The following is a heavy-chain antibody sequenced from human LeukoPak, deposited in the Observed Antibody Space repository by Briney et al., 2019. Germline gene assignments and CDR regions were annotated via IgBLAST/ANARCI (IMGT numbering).Heavy chain of an antibody. CDR1: GLTFSRFG. CDR2: ISYNGNDK. Sequence: PGRSLRLSCAASGLTFSRFGMHWVRQAPGKGLEWVAIISYNGNDKYHADPVKGRFTISRDNSKNTLYLQMNALRVEDTAVYYCAKSGYNRFDYWGQGTLVTVSP. V-gene: IGHV3-30*18. J-gene: IGHJ4*02. CDR3: AKSGYNRFDY. D-gene: IGHD5-24*01.